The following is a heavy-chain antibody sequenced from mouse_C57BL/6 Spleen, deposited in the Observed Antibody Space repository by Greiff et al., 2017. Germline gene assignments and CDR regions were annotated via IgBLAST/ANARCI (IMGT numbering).Heavy chain of an antibody. CDR1: GFTFSDFY. V-gene: IGHV7-1*01. CDR2: SRNKANDYTT. Sequence: EVNVVESGGGLVQSGRSLRLSCATSGFTFSDFYMEWVRQAPGKGLEWIAASRNKANDYTTEYSASVKGRFIVSRDTSQSILYLQMNALGAEDTAIYYCARDAGYYWGQGTSVTVSS. CDR3: ARDAGYY. J-gene: IGHJ4*01.